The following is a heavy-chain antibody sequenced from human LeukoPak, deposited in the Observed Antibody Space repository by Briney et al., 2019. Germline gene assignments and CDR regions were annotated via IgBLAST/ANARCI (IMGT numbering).Heavy chain of an antibody. CDR1: GFIFNEYS. J-gene: IGHJ4*02. D-gene: IGHD5-12*01. Sequence: GGSLRLSCAASGFIFNEYSMNWVRQAPGKGLGWISYVGIDSGNTKYADSVKGRFTIPGDRAKNSVFLQMNSLRVEDTAVYYCARDHRYAFDNWGQGVLVTVSS. CDR3: ARDHRYAFDN. V-gene: IGHV3-48*04. CDR2: VGIDSGNT.